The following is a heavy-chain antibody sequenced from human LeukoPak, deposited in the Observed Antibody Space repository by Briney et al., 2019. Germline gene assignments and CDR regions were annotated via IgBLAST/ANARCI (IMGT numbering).Heavy chain of an antibody. CDR3: AKATGYSSNWPFDY. Sequence: PGGSLRLSCAASGFPFTTYAMGWVRQAPGKGLEWVSSISGSGDNTYFADSVKGRFTFSRDNSEYTLYLQMNSLRAEDTAVYYCAKATGYSSNWPFDYWGQGTLVTVSS. CDR2: ISGSGDNT. J-gene: IGHJ4*02. CDR1: GFPFTTYA. V-gene: IGHV3-23*01. D-gene: IGHD6-13*01.